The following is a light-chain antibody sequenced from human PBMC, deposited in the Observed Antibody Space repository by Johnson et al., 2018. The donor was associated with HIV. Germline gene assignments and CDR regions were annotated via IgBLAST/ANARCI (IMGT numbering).Light chain of an antibody. Sequence: QSVLTQPPSASGTPGQRVTISCSGSSSNIGRNTVNWYQQLPGTAPKLLIYRNNQRPSGVPDRFSGSKSGPSASLAISGLQAEDEADYYCAAWDDSLNGPVFGNGTKVTVL. CDR1: SSNIGRNT. CDR3: AAWDDSLNGPV. CDR2: RNN. J-gene: IGLJ1*01. V-gene: IGLV1-44*01.